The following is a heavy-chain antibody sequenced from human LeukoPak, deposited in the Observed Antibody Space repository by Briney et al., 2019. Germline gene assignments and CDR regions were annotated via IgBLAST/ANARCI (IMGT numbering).Heavy chain of an antibody. CDR1: GFTFSNAW. CDR2: IKSTTDGGAT. Sequence: PGGSLRLSCAVSGFTFSNAWMNRVRQAPKKGLEWVGRIKSTTDGGATDYAAPVKGRFTISRDDSKNTLYLQMNSLKTEDTAVYYCTKGQTYYYGSGSDDWGQGTLVTVSS. D-gene: IGHD3-10*01. V-gene: IGHV3-15*01. CDR3: TKGQTYYYGSGSDD. J-gene: IGHJ4*02.